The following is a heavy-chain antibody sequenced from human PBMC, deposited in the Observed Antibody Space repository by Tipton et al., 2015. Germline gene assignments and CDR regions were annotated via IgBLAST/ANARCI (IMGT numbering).Heavy chain of an antibody. D-gene: IGHD4-17*01. Sequence: AVSGFTFDDYAMHWVRQAPGKGLEWVSGISWNSGSIGYADSVKGRFTISRDNAKNSLYLQMNGLRAEDTALYYCATGYYGDYPFDYWGQGTLVTVSS. J-gene: IGHJ4*02. CDR3: ATGYYGDYPFDY. CDR1: GFTFDDYA. V-gene: IGHV3-9*01. CDR2: ISWNSGSI.